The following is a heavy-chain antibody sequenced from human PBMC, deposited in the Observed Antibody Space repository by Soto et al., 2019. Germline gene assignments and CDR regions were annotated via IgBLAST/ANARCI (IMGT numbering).Heavy chain of an antibody. V-gene: IGHV4-31*03. CDR2: IYYSGST. CDR1: GGSISSGCYY. J-gene: IGHJ4*02. Sequence: SETLSLTCTVSGGSISSGCYYWSWIRQHPGKGLEWIGYIYYSGSTYYNPSLKSRVTISVDTSKNQFSLKLSSVTAADTAVYYCATSRPSIAARRGPYYFDYWGQGTLVTVSS. CDR3: ATSRPSIAARRGPYYFDY. D-gene: IGHD6-6*01.